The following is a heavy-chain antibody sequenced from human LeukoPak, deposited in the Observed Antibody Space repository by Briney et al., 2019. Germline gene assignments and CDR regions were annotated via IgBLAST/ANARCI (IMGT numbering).Heavy chain of an antibody. CDR2: ILYSGST. CDR1: GGSISGFS. CDR3: ARVDMVRGALSSYYYYGMDV. J-gene: IGHJ6*02. D-gene: IGHD3-10*01. V-gene: IGHV4-59*01. Sequence: PSETLSLTCTVSGGSISGFSWSWVRQPPGKGLEWIGYILYSGSTNYNPSLKSRVTISVDTSKNQFSLILTSVTAADTAVYYCARVDMVRGALSSYYYYGMDVWGQGTTVAVPS.